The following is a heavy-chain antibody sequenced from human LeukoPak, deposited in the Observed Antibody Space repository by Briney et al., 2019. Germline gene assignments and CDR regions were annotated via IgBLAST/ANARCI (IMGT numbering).Heavy chain of an antibody. CDR1: GGTFSSYA. V-gene: IGHV1-69*04. Sequence: GASVKLSCKASGGTFSSYAICWVRQAPGQGLEWMGRIIPILGIANYAQKFQGRVTITADKSTSTAYMELSSLRSEDTAVYYCASPSGIVGATPFDYWGQGTLVTVSS. CDR3: ASPSGIVGATPFDY. CDR2: IIPILGIA. D-gene: IGHD1-26*01. J-gene: IGHJ4*02.